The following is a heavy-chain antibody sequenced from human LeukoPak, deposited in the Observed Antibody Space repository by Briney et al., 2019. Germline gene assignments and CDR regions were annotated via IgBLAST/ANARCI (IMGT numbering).Heavy chain of an antibody. Sequence: GGSLRLSCAASGFTFSSYGMHWVRQAPGKGLEWVAVIWYGGGNKYYADSVKGRFTISRDNSKNTLYLQMNSLRAEDTAVYYCAKEAYYYGSSFYYYYYMDVWGKGTTVTVSS. CDR3: AKEAYYYGSSFYYYYYMDV. CDR2: IWYGGGNK. D-gene: IGHD3-10*01. V-gene: IGHV3-30*02. J-gene: IGHJ6*03. CDR1: GFTFSSYG.